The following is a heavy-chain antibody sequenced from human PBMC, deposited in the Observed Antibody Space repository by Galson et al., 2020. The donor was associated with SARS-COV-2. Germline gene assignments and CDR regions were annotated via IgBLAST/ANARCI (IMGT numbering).Heavy chain of an antibody. CDR2: IKSKTDGGTT. CDR1: GFTFSHAW. V-gene: IGHV3-15*01. J-gene: IGHJ3*02. Sequence: GESLKISCAASGFTFSHAWMSWVRQAPGKGLEWVGRIKSKTDGGTTDYAAPVKGRFTISRDDSKNTLYLQMNSLKTEDTAVYYCTTGGSISIFGVIIRFDAFEIWGQGTMVTVSS. D-gene: IGHD3-3*01. CDR3: TTGGSISIFGVIIRFDAFEI.